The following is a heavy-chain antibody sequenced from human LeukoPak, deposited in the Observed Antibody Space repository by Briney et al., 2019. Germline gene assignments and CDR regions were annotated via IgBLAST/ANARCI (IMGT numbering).Heavy chain of an antibody. CDR2: IKSRSDGGTT. Sequence: PGGSLRLSCAASGFTFSNAWMTWVRQAPGKGLEWVGRIKSRSDGGTTDYAAPVKGRFTISRDDSKNTLYLQMNSLKTEDTAVYHCTTAYPPKALFDYWGQGTLVTVSS. CDR3: TTAYPPKALFDY. D-gene: IGHD2-2*02. J-gene: IGHJ4*02. CDR1: GFTFSNAW. V-gene: IGHV3-15*01.